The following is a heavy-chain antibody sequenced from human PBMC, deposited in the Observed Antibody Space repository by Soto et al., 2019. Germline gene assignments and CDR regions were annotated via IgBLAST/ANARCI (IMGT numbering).Heavy chain of an antibody. CDR3: ARDGIAVAGKDGDGMDV. J-gene: IGHJ6*02. V-gene: IGHV6-1*01. CDR2: TYYRSKWYN. Sequence: PSQTLSLTCAISGDSVSSNSAAWNWIRQSPSRGLEWLGRTYYRSKWYNDYAVSVKSRITINPDTSKNQFSLQLNSVTPEDTAVYYCARDGIAVAGKDGDGMDVWGQGTTVTVSS. CDR1: GDSVSSNSAA. D-gene: IGHD6-19*01.